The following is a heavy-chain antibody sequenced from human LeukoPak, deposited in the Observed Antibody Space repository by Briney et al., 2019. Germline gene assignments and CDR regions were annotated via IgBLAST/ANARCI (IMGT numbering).Heavy chain of an antibody. J-gene: IGHJ6*03. CDR1: GFTFRSYG. D-gene: IGHD2-2*01. Sequence: PGRSLRLSCAASGFTFRSYGMHWVRQAPGEGLEWVAVVWYDGSNKNYAGSVKGRFTISRDNSKNTLYLQMNSLRAEDTAVYYCARDRAAAMEYYYMVVWGKGTTVTVSS. V-gene: IGHV3-33*01. CDR3: ARDRAAAMEYYYMVV. CDR2: VWYDGSNK.